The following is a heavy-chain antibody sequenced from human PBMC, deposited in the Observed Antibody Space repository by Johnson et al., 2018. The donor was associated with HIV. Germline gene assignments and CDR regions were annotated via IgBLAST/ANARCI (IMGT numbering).Heavy chain of an antibody. V-gene: IGHV3-64*01. D-gene: IGHD2-15*01. Sequence: VQLVESGGGLVQPGRSPRLSCAASGFTFDDYAMHWVRQAPGKGMEWVSLISSNGGSTYYANSVKGRFTISRDNSKNTLYLQMGSLRAEDMAVYYCARETRGGGGAFDIWGQGTMVTVSS. CDR3: ARETRGGGGAFDI. CDR1: GFTFDDYA. J-gene: IGHJ3*02. CDR2: ISSNGGST.